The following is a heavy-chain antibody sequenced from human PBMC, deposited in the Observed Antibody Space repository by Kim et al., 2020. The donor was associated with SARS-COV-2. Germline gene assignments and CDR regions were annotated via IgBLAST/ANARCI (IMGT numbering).Heavy chain of an antibody. CDR1: GFTFSSYA. V-gene: IGHV3-64D*06. D-gene: IGHD2-2*01. CDR3: VKDPAGLIVVVPAAIGYFDY. Sequence: GGSLRLSCSASGFTFSSYAMHWVRQAPGKGLEHVSVISRNGGSTSYADSVKGRFTISRDNSKNTLYPQMSSLRAEDTAGYYCVKDPAGLIVVVPAAIGYFDYWGQGTLGTVSS. J-gene: IGHJ4*02. CDR2: ISRNGGST.